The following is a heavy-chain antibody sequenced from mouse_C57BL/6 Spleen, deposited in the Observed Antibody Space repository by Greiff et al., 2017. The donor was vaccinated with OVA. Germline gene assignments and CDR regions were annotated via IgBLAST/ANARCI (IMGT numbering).Heavy chain of an antibody. CDR2: IYPGSGST. CDR3: ARLYSSHAMDY. CDR1: GYTFTSYW. V-gene: IGHV1-55*01. D-gene: IGHD2-1*01. J-gene: IGHJ4*01. Sequence: QVHVKQPGAELVKPGASVKMSCKASGYTFTSYWITWVKQRPGQGLEWIGDIYPGSGSTNYNEKFKSKATLTVDTSSSTAYMQLSSLTSEDSAVYYCARLYSSHAMDYWGQGTSVTVSS.